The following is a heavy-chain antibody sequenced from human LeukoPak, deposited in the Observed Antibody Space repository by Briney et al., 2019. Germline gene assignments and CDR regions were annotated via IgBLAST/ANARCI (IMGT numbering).Heavy chain of an antibody. CDR1: GFSFSSYW. J-gene: IGHJ4*02. V-gene: IGHV3-7*01. CDR3: ARIYEYISGWYRNDY. Sequence: TGGSLRLPCAASGFSFSSYWMSWVRQAPGKGLEWVANIKQDASEKYFVDSVKGRFTISRDNAKNLLYLQMNSLRVEDTAVYYCARIYEYISGWYRNDYWGQGTLVTVAS. CDR2: IKQDASEK. D-gene: IGHD6-19*01.